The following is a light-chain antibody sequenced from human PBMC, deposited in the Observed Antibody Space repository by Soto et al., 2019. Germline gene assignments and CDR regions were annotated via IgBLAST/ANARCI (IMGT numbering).Light chain of an antibody. CDR1: QGIGDT. J-gene: IGKJ5*01. CDR2: DTS. V-gene: IGKV3-15*01. Sequence: EVVMRQSPATLSVSPGEGATLSCRASQGIGDTLAWYQHKPGQTPRLLIYDTSTRATGVPTRFSASGSGTAFTLTISSLQSEDFALYFCQQYNNWPLSTFGQGTRLENK. CDR3: QQYNNWPLST.